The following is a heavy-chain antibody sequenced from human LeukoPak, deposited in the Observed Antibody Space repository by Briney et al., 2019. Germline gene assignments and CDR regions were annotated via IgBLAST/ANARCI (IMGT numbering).Heavy chain of an antibody. Sequence: SETLSLTCTVSGGSISSYYWSWIRQPAGKGLEWIGRIYTSGSTNYNPSLKSRGTMSVDTSKNQFSLKLRSVTAADTAVYYCASGISTHMLTFGGADDPFDIWGQGTMVTVSS. V-gene: IGHV4-4*07. J-gene: IGHJ3*02. CDR2: IYTSGST. CDR3: ASGISTHMLTFGGADDPFDI. CDR1: GGSISSYY. D-gene: IGHD3-16*01.